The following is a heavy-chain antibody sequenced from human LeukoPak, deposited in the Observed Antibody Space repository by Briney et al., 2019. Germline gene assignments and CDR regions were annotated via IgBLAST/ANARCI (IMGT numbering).Heavy chain of an antibody. D-gene: IGHD3-16*01. V-gene: IGHV1-2*02. Sequence: ASVKVSCKASGYTFTAYYMHWVRQAPAQGLEWMGWINPNSGGTNYAQKFQGRVTITRDTSISTAYMELSRLKSDDTSVYYCATQGGGTSSLEYFFDFWGQGTLVTVSS. CDR1: GYTFTAYY. J-gene: IGHJ4*02. CDR2: INPNSGGT. CDR3: ATQGGGTSSLEYFFDF.